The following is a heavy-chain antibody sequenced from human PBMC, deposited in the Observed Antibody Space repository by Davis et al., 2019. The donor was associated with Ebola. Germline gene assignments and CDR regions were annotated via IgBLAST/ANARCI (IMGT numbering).Heavy chain of an antibody. Sequence: GGSLRLSCPPSGSTVRSTYMSWALQPPGKGLEWVSSISSSSSYIYYAESVKGRFTISRDNAKNSLYLQVNSLRAEDTAVYCCARWTSSWGQGTLVTVSS. D-gene: IGHD3/OR15-3a*01. CDR3: ARWTSS. CDR1: GSTVRSTY. J-gene: IGHJ1*01. V-gene: IGHV3-21*01. CDR2: ISSSSSYI.